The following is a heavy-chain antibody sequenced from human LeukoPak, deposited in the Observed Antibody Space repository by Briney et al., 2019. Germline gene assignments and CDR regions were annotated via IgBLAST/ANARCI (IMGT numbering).Heavy chain of an antibody. CDR3: TTDEDWNYARKDV. CDR1: GFTVSTNY. D-gene: IGHD1-7*01. CDR2: TVSEIDGGTT. J-gene: IGHJ6*02. V-gene: IGHV3-15*04. Sequence: GGSLRLSCAASGFTVSTNYMSWVRQVPGKGLEWVGQTVSEIDGGTTDYATPVKGRFTISRDDSKSTLYLQMNSLKIEDTAVYYCTTDEDWNYARKDVWGQGATVIVSS.